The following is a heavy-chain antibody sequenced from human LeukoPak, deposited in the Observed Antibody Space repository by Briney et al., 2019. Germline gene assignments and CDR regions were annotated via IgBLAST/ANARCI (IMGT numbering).Heavy chain of an antibody. V-gene: IGHV1-2*02. J-gene: IGHJ4*02. CDR1: GFTFSGYY. CDR3: ARELVVGPTRGCPGDF. Sequence: ASVKVSCKGSGFTFSGYYIHWVRQAPGQGLEWMGWINPNTGGTNYAQKFQGRVTMTRDTSISTAYMEMSRLRSDDTAVYYCARELVVGPTRGCPGDFWGQGTVVTVSS. CDR2: INPNTGGT. D-gene: IGHD1-26*01.